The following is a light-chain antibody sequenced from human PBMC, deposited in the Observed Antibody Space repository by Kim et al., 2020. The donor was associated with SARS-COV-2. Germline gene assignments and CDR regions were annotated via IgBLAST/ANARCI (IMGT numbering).Light chain of an antibody. CDR3: QQYGTSPWT. CDR1: QSVSSSF. CDR2: GSS. J-gene: IGKJ1*01. V-gene: IGKV3-20*01. Sequence: EIVLTQSPGTLSLSPGERATLSCRASQSVSSSFLAWYQQKRGQAPRLLIFGSSSRATGVPDRFSGSGSGTDFTLTISRLEPEDFAVYYCQQYGTSPWTFGQGTKVDIK.